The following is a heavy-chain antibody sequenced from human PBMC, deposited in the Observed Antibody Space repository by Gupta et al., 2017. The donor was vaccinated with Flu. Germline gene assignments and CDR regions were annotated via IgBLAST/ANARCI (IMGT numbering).Heavy chain of an antibody. CDR2: IWNDGNEK. CDR3: ARGSDYYETTGYYYFDL. D-gene: IGHD3-22*01. CDR1: GFVFRSHG. J-gene: IGHJ4*02. V-gene: IGHV3-33*01. Sequence: QVQLVESGGGVVQPGGSLRLSCAASGFVFRSHGMHWVRQAPGKGLEWVAVIWNDGNEKYYADSVKGRFTISRDNSKNTLSVQMNSLRAEDTAVYYCARGSDYYETTGYYYFDLWGQGTLVTVSS.